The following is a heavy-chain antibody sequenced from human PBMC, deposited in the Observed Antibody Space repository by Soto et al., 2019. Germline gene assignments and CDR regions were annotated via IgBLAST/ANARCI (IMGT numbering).Heavy chain of an antibody. D-gene: IGHD2-21*02. J-gene: IGHJ6*02. CDR3: AHSRCGGDCLQYYSSHYYYGMDV. CDR2: IYWEDDK. CDR1: GFSLSTGGVG. Sequence: QITLKESGPSLVKPTQTLTLTCTFSGFSLSTGGVGVGWIRQPPGKALEWLALIYWEDDKRYSPSLRSRLTVTTDTSQNQVVLTMPNMDPVDTATYYCAHSRCGGDCLQYYSSHYYYGMDVWGQGTTGTVSS. V-gene: IGHV2-5*02.